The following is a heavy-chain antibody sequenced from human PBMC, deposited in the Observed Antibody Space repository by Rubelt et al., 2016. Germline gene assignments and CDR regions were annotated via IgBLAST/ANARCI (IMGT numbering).Heavy chain of an antibody. J-gene: IGHJ4*02. V-gene: IGHV1-46*01. Sequence: QVQLVQSGAEVKKPGATVKVSCKASGYTFTSYYMHWVRQAPGQGLEWMGIINPSGGSTSYARRFQGRVTMTRDTSTSTVYMELRSLRSEDTAVYYCARVGFYYDSGSYVDWGQGTLVTVSS. CDR3: ARVGFYYDSGSYVD. D-gene: IGHD3-10*01. CDR2: INPSGGST. CDR1: GYTFTSYY.